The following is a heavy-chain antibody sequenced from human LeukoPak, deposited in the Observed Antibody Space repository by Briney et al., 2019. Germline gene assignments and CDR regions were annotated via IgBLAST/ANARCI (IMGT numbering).Heavy chain of an antibody. J-gene: IGHJ4*02. CDR3: ARTKITMVRGVFSAGLLDY. CDR1: GYTFTSYG. V-gene: IGHV1-18*04. D-gene: IGHD3-10*01. Sequence: ASVKVSCKASGYTFTSYGISWVRQAPGQGLEWMGWISAYNGNTNYAQKLQGRVTMTTDTSTSTAYMELRSLRSDDTAVYYCARTKITMVRGVFSAGLLDYWGQGTLVTVSS. CDR2: ISAYNGNT.